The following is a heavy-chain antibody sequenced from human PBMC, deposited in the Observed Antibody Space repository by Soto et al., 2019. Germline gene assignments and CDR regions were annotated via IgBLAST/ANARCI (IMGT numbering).Heavy chain of an antibody. CDR3: AKPPYYYDTSGYGYLYFES. D-gene: IGHD3-22*01. CDR1: GFTFSSFA. Sequence: GGSLRLSCAASGFTFSSFAMSWVRQAPAKGLEWVSGISGGGIGTYYADSVKGRFTISRDNSKNTLYLQMNNLRAEDTAVYYCAKPPYYYDTSGYGYLYFESWGQGT. J-gene: IGHJ4*02. V-gene: IGHV3-23*01. CDR2: ISGGGIGT.